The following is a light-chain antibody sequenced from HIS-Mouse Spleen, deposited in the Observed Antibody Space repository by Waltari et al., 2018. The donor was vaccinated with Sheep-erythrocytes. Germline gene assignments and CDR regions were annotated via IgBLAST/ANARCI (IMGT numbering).Light chain of an antibody. CDR1: ALPKKY. Sequence: SYELTQPPSVSVSPGQTARITCSGDALPKKYASWYQQKSGQAPVLVIYEDSKRHPGIPESVSGSSSGTMATLTISGAQVEDEADYYCYSTDSSGNHRVFGGGTKLTVL. J-gene: IGLJ2*01. CDR2: EDS. V-gene: IGLV3-10*01. CDR3: YSTDSSGNHRV.